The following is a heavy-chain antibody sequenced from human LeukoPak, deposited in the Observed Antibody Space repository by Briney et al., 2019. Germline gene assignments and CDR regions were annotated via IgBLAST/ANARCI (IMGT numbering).Heavy chain of an antibody. D-gene: IGHD5-24*01. V-gene: IGHV4-39*07. Sequence: SETLSLTCTVSGGSISSSSYYWGWIRQPPGKGLEWIGSIYYSGSTYYNPSLKSRVTISVDTSKNQFSLNLRSVTAADTAVYFCAREVEMATQFDYWGQGTLVTVSS. CDR2: IYYSGST. CDR1: GGSISSSSYY. CDR3: AREVEMATQFDY. J-gene: IGHJ4*02.